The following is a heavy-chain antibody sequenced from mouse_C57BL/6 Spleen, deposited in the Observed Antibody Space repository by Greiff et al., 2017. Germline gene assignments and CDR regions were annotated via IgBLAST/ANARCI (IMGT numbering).Heavy chain of an antibody. CDR2: IDPETGGT. D-gene: IGHD4-1*01. CDR3: TRATGTSFDY. V-gene: IGHV1-15*01. CDR1: GYTFTDYE. Sequence: QVQLQQSGAELVRPGASVTLSCKASGYTFTDYEMHWVKQPPVHGLEWIGAIDPETGGTAYNQKFKGKAILTADKSSSTAYMELRSLTSEDSAVYYCTRATGTSFDYWGQGTTLTVSS. J-gene: IGHJ2*01.